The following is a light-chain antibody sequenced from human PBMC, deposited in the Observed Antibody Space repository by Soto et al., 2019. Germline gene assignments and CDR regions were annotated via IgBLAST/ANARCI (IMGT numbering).Light chain of an antibody. V-gene: IGLV1-40*01. CDR1: SSNIGTGYD. CDR3: QSYDSGLNWV. CDR2: GKS. J-gene: IGLJ3*02. Sequence: QSVLTQPPSVSGAPRQRVTISCTGSSSNIGTGYDVHWYQQLPGTAPKLLIYGKSNRPSGVPDRFSGSRSGTSASLAITGLQAEDEADYYCQSYDSGLNWVFGGGTKLTVL.